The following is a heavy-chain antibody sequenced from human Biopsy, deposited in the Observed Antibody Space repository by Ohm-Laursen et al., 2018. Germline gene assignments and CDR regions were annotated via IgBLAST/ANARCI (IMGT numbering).Heavy chain of an antibody. V-gene: IGHV4-34*01. Sequence: PSDALSLTCAAYGESFNGYYWSWIRQTPGKGLEWIGEINHSGRTNYNPSLKSRVTISVDTSKNQFSLKVRSATAADTAVYYCVRGVDYYDPYHYYALDVWGQGTTVTVSS. CDR3: VRGVDYYDPYHYYALDV. CDR1: GESFNGYY. J-gene: IGHJ6*02. CDR2: INHSGRT. D-gene: IGHD3-22*01.